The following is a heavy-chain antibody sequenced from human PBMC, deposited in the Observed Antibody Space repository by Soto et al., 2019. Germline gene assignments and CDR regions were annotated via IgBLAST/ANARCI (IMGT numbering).Heavy chain of an antibody. CDR1: GGSMSGSY. J-gene: IGHJ4*02. CDR2: IYYTGSP. CDR3: ARGGWYLDV. V-gene: IGHV4-59*01. D-gene: IGHD6-19*01. Sequence: SETLSLTCTFSGGSMSGSYWSLIRQCPGKGLEWIAYIYYTGSPEYNPSLNSRVTISVDTSKNQFSLKLTAVTAADTAVYYCARGGWYLDVWGQGTVVTVSS.